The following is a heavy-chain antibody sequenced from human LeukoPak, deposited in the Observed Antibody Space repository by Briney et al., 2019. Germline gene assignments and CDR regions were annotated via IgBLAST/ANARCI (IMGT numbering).Heavy chain of an antibody. CDR3: ARVLAAAGTGDY. Sequence: ASVKVSCKASGYTFTSYYMHWVRQAPGQGLEWMGIINPSGGSTSYAQKFQGRVTMTRDMSTSTVYMELSSLRSEDTAVYYCARVLAAAGTGDYWGQGTLVTVSS. V-gene: IGHV1-46*01. D-gene: IGHD6-13*01. CDR1: GYTFTSYY. J-gene: IGHJ4*02. CDR2: INPSGGST.